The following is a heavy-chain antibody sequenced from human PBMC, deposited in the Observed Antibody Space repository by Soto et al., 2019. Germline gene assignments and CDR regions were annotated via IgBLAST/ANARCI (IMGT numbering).Heavy chain of an antibody. V-gene: IGHV4-39*01. CDR1: GGSISSSSYY. CDR2: IYYSGST. D-gene: IGHD1-26*01. CDR3: ARQWIGEYSGSSSCMDV. J-gene: IGHJ6*02. Sequence: SETLSLTCTVSGGSISSSSYYWGWIRQPPGKGLEWIGGIYYSGSTYYNPSLKSRVTISVDTSKNQFSLKLSSVTAADTAVYYCARQWIGEYSGSSSCMDVWGQGTTVTVSS.